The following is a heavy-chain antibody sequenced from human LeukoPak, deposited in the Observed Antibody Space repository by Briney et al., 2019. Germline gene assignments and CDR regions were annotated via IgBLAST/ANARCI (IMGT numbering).Heavy chain of an antibody. V-gene: IGHV1-24*01. CDR2: FDPEDGET. CDR3: ATDGGTTGTTSRYYYYMDV. Sequence: ASVKVSCKVSGYTLTELSMHWVRQAPGKGLEWMGGFDPEDGETIYAQKFQGRVTMTEDTSTDTAYMELSSLRSEDTAVYYCATDGGTTGTTSRYYYYMDVWGKGTTVTVSS. J-gene: IGHJ6*03. D-gene: IGHD1-1*01. CDR1: GYTLTELS.